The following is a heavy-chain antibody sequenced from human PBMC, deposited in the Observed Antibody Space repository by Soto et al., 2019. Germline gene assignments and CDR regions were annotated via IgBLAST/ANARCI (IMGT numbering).Heavy chain of an antibody. J-gene: IGHJ5*02. CDR1: GFTFSSYS. Sequence: EVQLVESGGGLVQPGGSLRLSCAASGFTFSSYSMNWVRQAPGKGLEWVSYISSSSSTIYYADSVKGRFTISRDNSKNSLYLQMISLRAEDTAVYYCEREADFLNWFDPWGQGTLVTVSS. CDR3: EREADFLNWFDP. CDR2: ISSSSSTI. D-gene: IGHD3-3*01. V-gene: IGHV3-48*01.